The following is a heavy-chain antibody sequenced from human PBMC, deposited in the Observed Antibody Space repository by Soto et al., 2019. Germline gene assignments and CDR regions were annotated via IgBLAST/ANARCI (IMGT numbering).Heavy chain of an antibody. Sequence: SETLSLTCTVSGGSISSSSYYWGWIRQPPGKGLEWIGSIYYSGSTYYNPSLKIRVTISVDTSKNQFSLKLSFVTAADTAVYYCARHGSYYDFWSGYPGTYYFDYWGQGTLVTVSS. CDR2: IYYSGST. CDR1: GGSISSSSYY. J-gene: IGHJ4*02. V-gene: IGHV4-39*01. CDR3: ARHGSYYDFWSGYPGTYYFDY. D-gene: IGHD3-3*01.